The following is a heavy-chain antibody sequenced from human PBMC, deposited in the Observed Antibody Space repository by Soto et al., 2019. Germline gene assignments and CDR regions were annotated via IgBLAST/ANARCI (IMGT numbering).Heavy chain of an antibody. J-gene: IGHJ5*02. Sequence: SVKVSCQTSGGTFSSYTISWVRQAPGQGLEWMGRIIPILGIANYAQKFQGRVTITADKSTSTAYMELSSLRSEDTAVYYCAKTYDFWSGKFDPWGQGTLVTVSS. D-gene: IGHD3-3*01. CDR1: GGTFSSYT. CDR3: AKTYDFWSGKFDP. V-gene: IGHV1-69*02. CDR2: IIPILGIA.